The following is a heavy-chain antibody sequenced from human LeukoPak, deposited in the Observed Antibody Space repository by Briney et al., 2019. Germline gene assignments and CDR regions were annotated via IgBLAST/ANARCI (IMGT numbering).Heavy chain of an antibody. CDR3: AKDLSDSSDYWYGELDY. V-gene: IGHV3-30*18. Sequence: PGGSLRLSCAASGFAFSRYGIHWVRQAPGKGLEWVALISYHGSHKYYGDSVRGRFTISRDNSKNTLYLQMTSLRTEDTAMYYCAKDLSDSSDYWYGELDYWGQGILVTVSP. CDR2: ISYHGSHK. CDR1: GFAFSRYG. D-gene: IGHD3-22*01. J-gene: IGHJ4*02.